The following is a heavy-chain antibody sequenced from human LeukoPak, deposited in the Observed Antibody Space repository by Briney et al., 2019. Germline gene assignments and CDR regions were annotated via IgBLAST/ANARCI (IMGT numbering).Heavy chain of an antibody. J-gene: IGHJ4*02. CDR2: ISSNSKYT. CDR1: GFMFSDYF. CDR3: ARDNGNKYYFDY. Sequence: GGSLRLSCAASGFMFSDYFMNWIRQAPGKELEWISYISSNSKYTKYADSVKGRFTISRDNAKKSLYLQMNSLSAEDTAVYYCARDNGNKYYFDYWGQGTLVTVSS. V-gene: IGHV3-11*05. D-gene: IGHD2-8*01.